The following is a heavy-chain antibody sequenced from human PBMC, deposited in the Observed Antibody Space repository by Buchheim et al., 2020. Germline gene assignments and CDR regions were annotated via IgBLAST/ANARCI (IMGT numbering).Heavy chain of an antibody. CDR2: IYYSGST. CDR3: ASLWVAVGATHPFDY. D-gene: IGHD1-26*01. Sequence: QVQLQESGPGLVKPSETLSLTCTVSGGSISSYYWSWIRQPPGKGLEWIGYIYYSGSTNYNPSLKSRVTISVDTSKNQFSLKLSSVTAADTAVYYCASLWVAVGATHPFDYWGQGTL. CDR1: GGSISSYY. J-gene: IGHJ4*02. V-gene: IGHV4-59*01.